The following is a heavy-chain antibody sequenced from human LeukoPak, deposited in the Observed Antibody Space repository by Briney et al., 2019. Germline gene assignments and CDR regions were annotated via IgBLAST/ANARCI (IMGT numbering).Heavy chain of an antibody. Sequence: GGPLRLSCAASGFTFSSYWMSWVRQAPGKGLEWVANIKQDGSEKYYVDSVKGRFTISRDNAKNSLYLQMNSLRAEDTAVYYCARTVVPPQNRFDPWGQGTLVTVSS. D-gene: IGHD2-2*01. V-gene: IGHV3-7*01. CDR3: ARTVVPPQNRFDP. CDR2: IKQDGSEK. J-gene: IGHJ5*02. CDR1: GFTFSSYW.